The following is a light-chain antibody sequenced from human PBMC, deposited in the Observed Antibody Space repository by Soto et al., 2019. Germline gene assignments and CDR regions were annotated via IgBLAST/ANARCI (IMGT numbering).Light chain of an antibody. CDR3: QQYGSSSYT. CDR2: GAS. Sequence: EIVLTQSPGTLSLSPGERATLSCRASQSVSSSYLAWYQQKPGQAPRLLIYGASSRATGIPDRFSGSGSGTDFTLTLSRLEPEDFALYYCQQYGSSSYTFGQGTKLEIK. J-gene: IGKJ2*01. V-gene: IGKV3-20*01. CDR1: QSVSSSY.